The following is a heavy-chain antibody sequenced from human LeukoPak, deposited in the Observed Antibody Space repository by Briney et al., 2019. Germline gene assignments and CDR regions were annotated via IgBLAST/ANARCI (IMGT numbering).Heavy chain of an antibody. CDR3: ARGGPQSGSYQPIYY. CDR2: IYHSGST. J-gene: IGHJ4*02. CDR1: GGSISGSNW. Sequence: SSETLSLTCAVSGGSISGSNWWSWVRQPPGKGLEWIGEIYHSGSTNYNPSLKSRVTISVDKSKNQFSLKLSSVTAADTAVYYFARGGPQSGSYQPIYYWGQGTLVTVSS. V-gene: IGHV4-4*02. D-gene: IGHD1-26*01.